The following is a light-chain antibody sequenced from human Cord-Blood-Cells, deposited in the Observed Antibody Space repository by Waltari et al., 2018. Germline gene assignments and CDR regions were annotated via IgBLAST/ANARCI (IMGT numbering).Light chain of an antibody. CDR3: CSYAGSSTVV. CDR2: EGS. CDR1: SSDVGSYNL. J-gene: IGLJ2*01. Sequence: QSALTQPASVSGSPGQSITISCTGTSSDVGSYNLVSWYQQHPGKAPKLMIYEGSKRPSGVSNRFSGSKSSNTASLTISVLQAEDEADYYCCSYAGSSTVVFGGGTKLTVL. V-gene: IGLV2-23*01.